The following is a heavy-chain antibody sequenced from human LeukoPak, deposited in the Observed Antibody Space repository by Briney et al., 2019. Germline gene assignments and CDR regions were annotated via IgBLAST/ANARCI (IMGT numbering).Heavy chain of an antibody. CDR3: ARGADILTGYDNYYFDY. CDR2: IYYSGST. J-gene: IGHJ4*02. D-gene: IGHD3-9*01. V-gene: IGHV4-59*08. CDR1: GGSISSYY. Sequence: PSETLSFTCTVSGGSISSYYWSWIRQPPGKGLEWIGYIYYSGSTNYNPSLKSRVTISVDTSKNQFSLKLSSVTAADTAVYYCARGADILTGYDNYYFDYWGQGTLVTVSS.